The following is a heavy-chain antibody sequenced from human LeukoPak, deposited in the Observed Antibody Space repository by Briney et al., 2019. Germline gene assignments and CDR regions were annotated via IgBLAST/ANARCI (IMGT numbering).Heavy chain of an antibody. J-gene: IGHJ6*02. CDR1: GFTFSSYG. CDR3: AKDRVDDSGYGMDV. D-gene: IGHD3-10*01. Sequence: GGSLRLSCAASGFTFSSYGMHWVRQAPGKGLEWVAVIWYDGSNKYYADSVKGRFTISRDNSKNTLYLQMNSLRAEDTAVYYCAKDRVDDSGYGMDVWGQGTTVTVSS. V-gene: IGHV3-30*02. CDR2: IWYDGSNK.